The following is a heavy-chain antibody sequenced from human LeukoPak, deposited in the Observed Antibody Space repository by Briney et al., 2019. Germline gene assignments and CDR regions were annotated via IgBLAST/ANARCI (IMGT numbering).Heavy chain of an antibody. D-gene: IGHD2-21*02. CDR3: ARADVNFPAYTAFFDN. CDR2: ISYSGTT. J-gene: IGHJ4*02. CDR1: GGSLRDYF. V-gene: IGHV4-34*01. Sequence: SETLSLTCAVSGGSLRDYFWNWIRQPPGKGLEWLGEISYSGTTNSNPSLRSRVAVSIDTSKNQFSLRLTSVTAADTAVYFCARADVNFPAYTAFFDNWGPGALVTVPA.